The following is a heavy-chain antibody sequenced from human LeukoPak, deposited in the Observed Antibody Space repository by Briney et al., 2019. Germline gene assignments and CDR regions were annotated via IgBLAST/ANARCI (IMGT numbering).Heavy chain of an antibody. V-gene: IGHV3-30*03. J-gene: IGHJ6*02. D-gene: IGHD2-15*01. Sequence: GRSLRLSCAASGFTFSSYGVHWVRQAPGKGLEGVAVISYDGSNKYYADSVKGRFTISRDNSKNTLYLQMNSLRAEDTAVYYCATSMVAAPHSHHYYYYGMDVWGQGTTVTVSS. CDR3: ATSMVAAPHSHHYYYYGMDV. CDR1: GFTFSSYG. CDR2: ISYDGSNK.